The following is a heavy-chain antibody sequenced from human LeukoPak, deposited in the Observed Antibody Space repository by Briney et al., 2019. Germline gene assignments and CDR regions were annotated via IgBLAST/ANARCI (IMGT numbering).Heavy chain of an antibody. Sequence: PGGSLRLSCAASGFAFSTYWMTWVRQARGKGVEWVANIKRGGSLIHYVDSVKGRFTISRDNAKNSLYLQMNSLRVDDSAVYYCAGDQFLQIDGIYYNAFDIWGQGTMVTVAP. CDR3: AGDQFLQIDGIYYNAFDI. CDR2: IKRGGSLI. D-gene: IGHD1-26*01. CDR1: GFAFSTYW. V-gene: IGHV3-7*01. J-gene: IGHJ3*02.